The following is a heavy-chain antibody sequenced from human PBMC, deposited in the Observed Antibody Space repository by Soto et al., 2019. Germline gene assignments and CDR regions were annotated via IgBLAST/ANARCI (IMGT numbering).Heavy chain of an antibody. CDR1: GYTFINYH. CDR2: INTYNGMT. Sequence: QVQLVPAGGEVKKPGASVTVSWKASGYTFINYHITWVRQAPGQGLEWMAWINTYNGMTDYAQKFQGGVTMTRDTPTSTAYMALRNLGSDDTAVYFCAKAPRGEMATDWGQGTPVTGSS. J-gene: IGHJ4*02. CDR3: AKAPRGEMATD. D-gene: IGHD5-12*01. V-gene: IGHV1-18*01.